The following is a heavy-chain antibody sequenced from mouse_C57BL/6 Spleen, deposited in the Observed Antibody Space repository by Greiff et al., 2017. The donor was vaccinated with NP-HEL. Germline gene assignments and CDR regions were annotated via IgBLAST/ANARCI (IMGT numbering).Heavy chain of an antibody. J-gene: IGHJ1*03. CDR2: IHPNSGST. CDR1: GYTFTSYW. CDR3: ARRNYPWYFDV. V-gene: IGHV1-64*01. Sequence: QVHVKQPGAELVKPGASVKLSCKASGYTFTSYWMRWVKQRPGQGLEWIGMIHPNSGSTNYNEKFKSKATLTVDKSSSTAYMQLSSLTSEDSAVYYCARRNYPWYFDVWGTGTTVTVSS. D-gene: IGHD1-1*01.